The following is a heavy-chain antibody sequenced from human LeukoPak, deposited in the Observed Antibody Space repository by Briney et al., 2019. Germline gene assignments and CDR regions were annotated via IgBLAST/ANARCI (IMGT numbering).Heavy chain of an antibody. D-gene: IGHD3-3*01. CDR2: IIPILGIA. CDR1: GGTFSSYT. CDR3: ARVSLANPYYDFWSGYYSGEFDY. V-gene: IGHV1-69*02. Sequence: ASVKVSCKASGGTFSSYTISWVRQAPGQGLEWMGRIIPILGIANYAQKFQGSVTITADKSTSTAYMELSSLRSEDTAVYYCARVSLANPYYDFWSGYYSGEFDYWGQGTLVTVSS. J-gene: IGHJ4*02.